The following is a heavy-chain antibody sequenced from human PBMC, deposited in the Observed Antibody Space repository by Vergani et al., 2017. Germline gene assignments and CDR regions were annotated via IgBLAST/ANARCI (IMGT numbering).Heavy chain of an antibody. CDR2: LSTTGGT. Sequence: QAQLQESCPGLVKPSETLSLTCHVFWVSVTDYNCNWIRQAPGKGLEWIGSLSTTGGTTHASHHPSLKSRVSISVDTSKGQFSLRLTSVTAADSAIYYCAGDTHSWQRADRWGQGLLVSVSS. J-gene: IGHJ5*02. CDR3: AGDTHSWQRADR. CDR1: WVSVTDYN. V-gene: IGHV4-59*02. D-gene: IGHD6-13*01.